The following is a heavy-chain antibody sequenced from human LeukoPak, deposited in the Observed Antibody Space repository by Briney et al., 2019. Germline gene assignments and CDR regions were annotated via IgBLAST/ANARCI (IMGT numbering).Heavy chain of an antibody. CDR3: AKPAADFWSGYYQYYFDY. Sequence: GGSLRLSCAASGFTFSSYAMSWVRQAPGKGLEWVSAISGSGGGTYYADSVKGRFTISRDNSKNTLYLQMNSLRAEDTAVYYCAKPAADFWSGYYQYYFDYWGQGTLVTVSS. V-gene: IGHV3-23*01. D-gene: IGHD3-3*01. CDR1: GFTFSSYA. J-gene: IGHJ4*02. CDR2: ISGSGGGT.